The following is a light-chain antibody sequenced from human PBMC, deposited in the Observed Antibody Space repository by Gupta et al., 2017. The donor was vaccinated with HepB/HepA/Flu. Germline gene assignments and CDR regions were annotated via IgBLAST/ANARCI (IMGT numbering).Light chain of an antibody. J-gene: IGKJ1*01. CDR3: QQSCSSPGT. CDR1: HTIITD. CDR2: SAS. V-gene: IGKV1-39*01. Sequence: DIQMTQSPSSLSASIGDRVYITCRASHTIITDLNGFQQRPGKATKLLIYSASNLQSGVPSRFSGSGSGTDFTLTITRLEPEDFATYYCQQSCSSPGTFGQGTKVDIK.